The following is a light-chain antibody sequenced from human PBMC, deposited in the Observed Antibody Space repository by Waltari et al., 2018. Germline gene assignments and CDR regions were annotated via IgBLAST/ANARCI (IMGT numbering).Light chain of an antibody. CDR3: QQYYDWRRVT. CDR1: QSVSGN. Sequence: ELVMTQSPATLSVSPGDRATLSCRASQSVSGNLAWYQQKPGQAPRLLIYGASTRATGIPARFSGSASGTEFTLTISSLQSEDSAVYYCQQYYDWRRVTFGQGTRLEIK. V-gene: IGKV3D-15*01. CDR2: GAS. J-gene: IGKJ5*01.